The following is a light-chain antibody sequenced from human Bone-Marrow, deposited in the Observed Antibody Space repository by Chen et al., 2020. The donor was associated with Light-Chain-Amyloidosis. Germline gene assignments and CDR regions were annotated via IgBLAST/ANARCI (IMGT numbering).Light chain of an antibody. Sequence: SYERTHRPSLPVSPGQTATLTCAGDELPTKYANWYQQKPGQAPVLVIHRDTERPSGISERFSGSSSGKTATFTISGGEAEDEADYHCQSADNSGSYEVIFGGGTKLTVL. V-gene: IGLV3-25*03. J-gene: IGLJ2*01. CDR2: RDT. CDR3: QSADNSGSYEVI. CDR1: ELPTKY.